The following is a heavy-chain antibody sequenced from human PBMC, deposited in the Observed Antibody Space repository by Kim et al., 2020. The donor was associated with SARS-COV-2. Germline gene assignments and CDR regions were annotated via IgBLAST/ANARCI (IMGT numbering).Heavy chain of an antibody. Sequence: DPSLKSRVNISVDTSKNQYSRKLSSVTAADTAVYYCARAPIVVVITHFDYWGQGTLVTVSS. CDR3: ARAPIVVVITHFDY. D-gene: IGHD3-22*01. J-gene: IGHJ4*02. V-gene: IGHV4-31*02.